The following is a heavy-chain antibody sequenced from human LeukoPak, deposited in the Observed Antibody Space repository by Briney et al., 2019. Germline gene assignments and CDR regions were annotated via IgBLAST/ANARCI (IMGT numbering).Heavy chain of an antibody. V-gene: IGHV5-51*01. CDR3: ARRGGDSSGNYYYYYMDV. CDR2: IYPGDSDT. CDR1: GYSFTSYW. D-gene: IGHD6-19*01. J-gene: IGHJ6*03. Sequence: GESLKISCKDSGYSFTSYWIGWVRQMPGKGLEWMGIIYPGDSDTRYSPSFQGQVTISADKSISTAYLQWSSLKASDTAMYYCARRGGDSSGNYYYYYMDVWGKGTTVTISS.